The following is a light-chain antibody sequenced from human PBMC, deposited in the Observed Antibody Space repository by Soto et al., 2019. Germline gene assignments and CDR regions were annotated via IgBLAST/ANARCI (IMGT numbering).Light chain of an antibody. CDR2: EGT. CDR3: CSYALL. Sequence: HSALTQPASLSGSPGQSITISCTGTNSDVGTHNLVSWYQQHPGKAPKLIIYEGTKRPSGVSNRFSGSKSGNTASLTISGLQAEDEADYYCCSYALLFGTGTKVTVL. J-gene: IGLJ1*01. V-gene: IGLV2-23*01. CDR1: NSDVGTHNL.